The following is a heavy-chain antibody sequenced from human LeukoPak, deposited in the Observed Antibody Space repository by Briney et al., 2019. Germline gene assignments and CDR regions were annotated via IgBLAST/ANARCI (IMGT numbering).Heavy chain of an antibody. CDR1: GFIFSNYS. Sequence: PGGSLRLSCAASGFIFSNYSMNWVRQAPGKGLEWVSWISSTSNTIYYADSVKGRFTISRDNAKNSLDLQMNSLRDEDTAVYYCARPSRSTGPAYWAQGTLVTVSS. V-gene: IGHV3-48*02. J-gene: IGHJ4*02. CDR2: ISSTSNTI. CDR3: ARPSRSTGPAY. D-gene: IGHD2-2*01.